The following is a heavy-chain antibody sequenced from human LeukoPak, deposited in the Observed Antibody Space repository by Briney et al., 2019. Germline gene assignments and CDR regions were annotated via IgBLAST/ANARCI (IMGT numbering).Heavy chain of an antibody. CDR2: ISAYNGNT. Sequence: GASVKVSCKASGYTFTSYGISWVRQAPGQGLEWMGWISAYNGNTNYAQKLQGRVTMTTDTSTSTAYMELRSLRSDDTAVYYCARNGFGYCSSTSCYGAFDIWGQGTMVTVSS. CDR1: GYTFTSYG. V-gene: IGHV1-18*01. J-gene: IGHJ3*02. D-gene: IGHD2-2*01. CDR3: ARNGFGYCSSTSCYGAFDI.